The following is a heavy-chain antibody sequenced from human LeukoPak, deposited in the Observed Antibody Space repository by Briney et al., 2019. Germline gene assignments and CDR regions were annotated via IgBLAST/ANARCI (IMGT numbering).Heavy chain of an antibody. CDR1: GFTFSSYA. CDR3: AKVSYIVGATFDY. D-gene: IGHD1-26*01. Sequence: GGSLRLSCAASGFTFSSYAMSWVRQAPGKGLEWVSAISGSGGSTYYADSVKGRFTISRDNSKNTLNLQMNSLRAEDTAVYYCAKVSYIVGATFDYWGQGTLVTVSS. CDR2: ISGSGGST. J-gene: IGHJ4*02. V-gene: IGHV3-23*01.